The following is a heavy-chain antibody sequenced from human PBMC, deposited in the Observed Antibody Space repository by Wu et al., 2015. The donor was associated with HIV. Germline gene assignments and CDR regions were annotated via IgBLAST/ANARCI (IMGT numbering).Heavy chain of an antibody. Sequence: QVQLVQSGAEVKKPGDSVKVSCKVSGYTLTEVSIHWVRQAPGYGLEWMGVINPSTGNKNYAQKFQARVIMTRDTSSSTVYMELSTLRSEDTAIYYCASDPATSHREALYYYYMDVWGKGTAVTVSS. V-gene: IGHV1-46*01. J-gene: IGHJ6*03. CDR3: ASDPATSHREALYYYYMDV. CDR2: INPSTGNK. CDR1: GYTLTEVS. D-gene: IGHD1-26*01.